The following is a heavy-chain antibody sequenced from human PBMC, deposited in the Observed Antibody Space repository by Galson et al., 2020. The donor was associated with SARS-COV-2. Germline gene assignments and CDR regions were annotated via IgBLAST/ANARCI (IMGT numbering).Heavy chain of an antibody. Sequence: SETLSLTCTVSGDSIGSSTYYWGWIRQPPGKELEWIGSFYYGGTTYYNPSLKSRVTIPLDTSKNQFSLRLSSVTAADTAVYYCARHGNSGITSVDYWGQGTLVTVSS. J-gene: IGHJ4*02. CDR2: FYYGGTT. V-gene: IGHV4-39*01. CDR1: GDSIGSSTYY. CDR3: ARHGNSGITSVDY. D-gene: IGHD5-12*01.